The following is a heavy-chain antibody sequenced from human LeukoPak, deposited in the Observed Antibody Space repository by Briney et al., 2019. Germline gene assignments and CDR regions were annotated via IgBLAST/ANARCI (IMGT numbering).Heavy chain of an antibody. CDR1: GFTFSSYS. V-gene: IGHV3-21*01. D-gene: IGHD2-2*01. CDR3: ARADCSGSTCYLRRSWFDP. Sequence: GGSLRLSCAASGFTFSSYSMNWVRQAPGKGLEWVSSITSGSSYIYYADSVKGRFTISRDDAKNSLYLQMNSLRVEDTAVYYCARADCSGSTCYLRRSWFDPWGQGTLVTVSS. CDR2: ITSGSSYI. J-gene: IGHJ5*02.